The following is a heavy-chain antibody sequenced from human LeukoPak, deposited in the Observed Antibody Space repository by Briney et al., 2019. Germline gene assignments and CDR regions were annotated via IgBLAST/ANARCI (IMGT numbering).Heavy chain of an antibody. J-gene: IGHJ4*02. CDR2: IIPIFGTA. V-gene: IGHV1-69*13. CDR1: GGTFSSYA. Sequence: ASVKVSCTASGGTFSSYAISWVRQAPGQGLEWMGGIIPIFGTANYAQKFQGRVTITADESTSTAYMELSSLRSEDTAVYYCARESQYYYDSSGSPYFDYWGQGTLVTVSS. D-gene: IGHD3-22*01. CDR3: ARESQYYYDSSGSPYFDY.